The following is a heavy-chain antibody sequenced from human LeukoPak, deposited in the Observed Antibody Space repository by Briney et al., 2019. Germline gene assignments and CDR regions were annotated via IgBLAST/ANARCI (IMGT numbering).Heavy chain of an antibody. CDR3: ARKTDSSGLGDY. J-gene: IGHJ4*02. CDR2: ISYDGSNK. D-gene: IGHD3-22*01. Sequence: GGSLRLSCAASGFTFSSYAMHWVRQAPGKGLEWVAVISYDGSNKYYADSVQGRFTISRDASKNTLFLQMNSLRADDTTVYYCARKTDSSGLGDYWGQGTLVTVSS. CDR1: GFTFSSYA. V-gene: IGHV3-30*14.